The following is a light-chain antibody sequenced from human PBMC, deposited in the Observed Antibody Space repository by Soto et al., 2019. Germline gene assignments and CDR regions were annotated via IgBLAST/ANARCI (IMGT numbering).Light chain of an antibody. CDR2: TVS. CDR1: QSLIFDDGNTY. V-gene: IGKV2-30*01. J-gene: IGKJ1*01. CDR3: MQSTHGPWT. Sequence: DVVMTQSPLSLPVPLGQPAAISCRSSQSLIFDDGNTYLSWFHQRPGQSPRRLIYTVSNRASGVPDRFSGSGSGTDLTLKISGWEAEDVGVYYCMQSTHGPWTFGPGTKVEI.